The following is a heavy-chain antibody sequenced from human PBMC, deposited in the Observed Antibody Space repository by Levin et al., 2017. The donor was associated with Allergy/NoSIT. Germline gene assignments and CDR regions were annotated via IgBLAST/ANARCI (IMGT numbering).Heavy chain of an antibody. D-gene: IGHD2-21*01. Sequence: GGSLRLSCAASGFTFSDYPMNWVRQAPGKGLEWVAYIRGGSSAIWYADSVKGRFTISRDDGKNSLSLQMNSLRAEDTAVYFCTRDCNCGYGMDVWGQGTSVTVSS. CDR1: GFTFSDYP. CDR3: TRDCNCGYGMDV. CDR2: IRGGSSAI. J-gene: IGHJ6*02. V-gene: IGHV3-48*01.